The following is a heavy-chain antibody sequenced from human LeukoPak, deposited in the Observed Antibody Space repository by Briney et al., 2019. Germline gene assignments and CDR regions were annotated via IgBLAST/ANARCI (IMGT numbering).Heavy chain of an antibody. V-gene: IGHV3-73*01. J-gene: IGHJ6*02. Sequence: PGGSLKLSCAASGFTFSGSAMHWVRQASGKGLEWVGLIKSKANNYATAYAASVKGRFTISRDDSKNTAYLQMNSLKTEDTAVYYCTTRVGELFSDYYFGVDVWGQGTTVTVSS. D-gene: IGHD3-10*01. CDR2: IKSKANNYAT. CDR1: GFTFSGSA. CDR3: TTRVGELFSDYYFGVDV.